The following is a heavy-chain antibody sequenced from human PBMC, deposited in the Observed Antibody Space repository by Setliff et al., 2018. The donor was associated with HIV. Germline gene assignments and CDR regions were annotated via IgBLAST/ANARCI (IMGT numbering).Heavy chain of an antibody. CDR3: AIGHMLITYYYYYYMDV. J-gene: IGHJ6*03. CDR2: IYYSGST. D-gene: IGHD3-10*02. Sequence: SKTLSLTCTVSGGSISSYYWSWIRQPPGKGMEWIGYIYYSGSTNYNPSLKSRVTISVDTSKNQFSLKLSSVTAADTAVYYCAIGHMLITYYYYYYMDVWGKGTTVTVSS. V-gene: IGHV4-59*01. CDR1: GGSISSYY.